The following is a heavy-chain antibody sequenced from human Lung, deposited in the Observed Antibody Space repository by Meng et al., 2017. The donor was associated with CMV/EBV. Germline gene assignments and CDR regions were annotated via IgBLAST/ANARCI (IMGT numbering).Heavy chain of an antibody. D-gene: IGHD2-21*01. J-gene: IGHJ4*02. CDR2: FYYRGNS. CDR1: GGSINSYY. V-gene: IGHV4-59*01. Sequence: HVQLRESGPGLVKPSETLSLTCTVSGGSINSYYWSWIRQPPGQGLEWLGYFYYRGNSNYNPSLKSRVPISVDTSKNLFSLNLTSVTAADAALYYCARGSYLAVEGWGLGTLVTVSS. CDR3: ARGSYLAVEG.